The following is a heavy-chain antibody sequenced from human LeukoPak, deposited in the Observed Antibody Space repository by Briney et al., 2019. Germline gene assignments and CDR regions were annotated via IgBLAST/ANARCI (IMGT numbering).Heavy chain of an antibody. CDR1: GFTFNNYW. CDR3: ARRGTGHGMDV. V-gene: IGHV3-74*01. J-gene: IGHJ6*02. CDR2: INNDGSSA. Sequence: GGSLRLSCAASGFTFNNYWIHWVRQVPGKGLVWVSRINNDGSSASYVDSVKGRFTISKDNAKNTLFLQMNSLRAEDTAVYYCARRGTGHGMDVWGQGTTFIVSS. D-gene: IGHD1-1*01.